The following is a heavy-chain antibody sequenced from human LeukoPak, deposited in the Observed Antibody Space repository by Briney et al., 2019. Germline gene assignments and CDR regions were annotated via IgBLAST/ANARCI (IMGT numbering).Heavy chain of an antibody. Sequence: SETLSLTCAVSRGSISSYYWSWIRQSPGKGLEWIGYIYYDGSTNYNPSLKSRATISLDTSKNQFSLRLSSVTAADTAVYYCASLGGSGSWNFGYWGQGALVTASS. V-gene: IGHV4-59*01. CDR3: ASLGGSGSWNFGY. CDR1: RGSISSYY. J-gene: IGHJ4*02. CDR2: IYYDGST. D-gene: IGHD3-10*01.